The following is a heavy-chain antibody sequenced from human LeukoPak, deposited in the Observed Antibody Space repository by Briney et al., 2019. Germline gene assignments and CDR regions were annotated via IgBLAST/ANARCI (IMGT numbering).Heavy chain of an antibody. CDR1: GYTFTSYG. Sequence: GASVKVSCKASGYTFTSYGISWVRQAPGQGLEWMGWISAYNGNTNYAQKLQGRVTMTRDTSTSTVYMELSGLRSEDTAVYYCATFSTHYYYGMDVWGQGTTVTVSS. D-gene: IGHD3-3*02. J-gene: IGHJ6*02. CDR2: ISAYNGNT. CDR3: ATFSTHYYYGMDV. V-gene: IGHV1-18*01.